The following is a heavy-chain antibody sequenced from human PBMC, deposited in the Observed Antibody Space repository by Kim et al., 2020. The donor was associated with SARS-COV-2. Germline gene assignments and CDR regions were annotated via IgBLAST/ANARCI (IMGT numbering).Heavy chain of an antibody. CDR2: IGGTGRVI. CDR1: GFNFNNKE. D-gene: IGHD2-15*01. CDR3: TREATVDWFDL. Sequence: GGSLRLSCAASGFNFNNKEMDWVRQAPGKGLEWIAYIGGTGRVIYYADSVKGRFTISRDNAKNSLYLQMNSLRAEDTAVYYCTREATVDWFDLWSQGTLVTV. J-gene: IGHJ5*02. V-gene: IGHV3-48*03.